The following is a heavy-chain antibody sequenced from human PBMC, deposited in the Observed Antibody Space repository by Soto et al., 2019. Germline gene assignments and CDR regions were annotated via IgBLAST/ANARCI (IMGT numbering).Heavy chain of an antibody. CDR3: ARVHVMVVAGSTFYY. V-gene: IGHV4-38-2*02. J-gene: IGHJ4*01. CDR2: IYHGGTT. Sequence: SETLSLTCTVSVYSISSCSYCACIRQPPGKGPEWIASIYHGGTTFYNPSLKSRITISVDTSNNQFSLKLTSVTAADTAVYYCARVHVMVVAGSTFYYWGHGTLVTVSS. CDR1: VYSISSCSY. D-gene: IGHD6-19*01.